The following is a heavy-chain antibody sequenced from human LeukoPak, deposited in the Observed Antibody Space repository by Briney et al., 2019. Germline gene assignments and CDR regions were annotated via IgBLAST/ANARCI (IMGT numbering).Heavy chain of an antibody. CDR3: ARDHEAEWDLPLNYFDY. V-gene: IGHV3-48*04. Sequence: GGSLRLSCAASGFTFSRYNMNWVRQAPGKGLEWVSYISSSSSSSSTIYYADSVKGRFTISRDNAKNSLYLQMNSLRAEDTAVYYCARDHEAEWDLPLNYFDYWGQGTLVTVSS. CDR2: ISSSSSSSSTI. D-gene: IGHD1-26*01. CDR1: GFTFSRYN. J-gene: IGHJ4*02.